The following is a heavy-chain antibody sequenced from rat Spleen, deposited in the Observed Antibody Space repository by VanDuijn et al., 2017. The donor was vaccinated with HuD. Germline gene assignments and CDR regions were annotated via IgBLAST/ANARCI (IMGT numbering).Heavy chain of an antibody. CDR3: ARDRILRSTGFDY. Sequence: EVQLVESGGGLVQPGRSLKLSCAASGFTFSNYDMAWVRQAPTKGLEWVASITNSGGSTYYPDSVKGRFTISRDNAQNTLYLQMNSLRSEDTATYYCARDRILRSTGFDYWGQGVMVTVSS. V-gene: IGHV5S13*01. J-gene: IGHJ2*01. CDR1: GFTFSNYD. D-gene: IGHD1-6*01. CDR2: ITNSGGST.